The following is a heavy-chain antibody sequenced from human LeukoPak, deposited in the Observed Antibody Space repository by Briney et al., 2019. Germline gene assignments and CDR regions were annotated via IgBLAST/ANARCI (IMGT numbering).Heavy chain of an antibody. V-gene: IGHV3-23*01. Sequence: GGSLRLSCAASGSTFTNYGMTWVRQAPGKGLEWVSSISGGGTYYADSVKGRFIISRDNSKNTLYLQMNSLRAEDTAVYYCAKDRPYITSWYGAGDYWGQGTLVTVSS. D-gene: IGHD6-13*01. CDR1: GSTFTNYG. CDR2: ISGGGT. CDR3: AKDRPYITSWYGAGDY. J-gene: IGHJ4*02.